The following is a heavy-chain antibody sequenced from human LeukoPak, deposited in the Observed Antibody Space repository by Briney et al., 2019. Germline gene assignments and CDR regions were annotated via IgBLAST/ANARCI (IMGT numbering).Heavy chain of an antibody. V-gene: IGHV3-23*01. J-gene: IGHJ4*02. D-gene: IGHD3-10*01. CDR1: GFTFSSYA. CDR2: ISGSGGST. Sequence: GGSLRLSCAASGFTFSSYAMSWVRQAPVKVLEWVSAISGSGGSTYYADSVKGRFTISRDNSKNMLYLQMNSLRAEDTAVYYCAKSPFRGVIITFFDYWGQGTLVTVSS. CDR3: AKSPFRGVIITFFDY.